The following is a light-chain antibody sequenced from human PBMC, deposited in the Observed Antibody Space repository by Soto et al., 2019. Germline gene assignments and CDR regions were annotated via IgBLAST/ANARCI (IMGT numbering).Light chain of an antibody. CDR3: QQYNNWPPWT. J-gene: IGKJ1*01. CDR1: QSISSN. Sequence: EIVMTQSPATLSVSPGERATLSCRASQSISSNLAWYQQKPGQAPRILIYGESTRATGIPARFSGSGSGTEFTLTISSLQSEDFAVYYCQQYNNWPPWTFGQGTKVEIK. CDR2: GES. V-gene: IGKV3D-15*01.